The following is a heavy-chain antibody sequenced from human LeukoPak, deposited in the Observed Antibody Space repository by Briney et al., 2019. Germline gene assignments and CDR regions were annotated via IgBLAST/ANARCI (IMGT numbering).Heavy chain of an antibody. D-gene: IGHD3-22*01. CDR1: GGSISSYY. CDR3: ARAPLYYYDSSGYLLYYFDY. CDR2: TYYSGST. Sequence: SETLSLTCTVSGGSISSYYWSWIRQPPGKGLEWIGYTYYSGSTNYNPSLKSRVTISVDTSKNQFSLKLSSVTAADTAVYYCARAPLYYYDSSGYLLYYFDYWGQGTLVTVSS. J-gene: IGHJ4*02. V-gene: IGHV4-59*01.